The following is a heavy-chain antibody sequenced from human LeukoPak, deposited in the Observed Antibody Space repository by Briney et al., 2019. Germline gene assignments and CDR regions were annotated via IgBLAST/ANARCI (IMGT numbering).Heavy chain of an antibody. CDR2: IYHSGST. Sequence: SETLSLTCAVSGGSISSSNWWSWVRQPPGKGLEWIGEIYHSGSTNYNPSLKSRVTISVDKSKNQFSLKLSSVTAAGTAVYYCAIIIAAAAPDAFDIWGQGTMVTVSS. CDR1: GGSISSSNW. D-gene: IGHD6-13*01. J-gene: IGHJ3*02. CDR3: AIIIAAAAPDAFDI. V-gene: IGHV4-4*02.